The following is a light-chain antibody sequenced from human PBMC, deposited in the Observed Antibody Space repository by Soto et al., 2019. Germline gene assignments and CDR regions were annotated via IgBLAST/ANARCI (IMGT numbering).Light chain of an antibody. V-gene: IGLV2-14*01. J-gene: IGLJ1*01. Sequence: QSALTQPASVSGSPGQSITISCNATSSDVGSYNYVSWYQQHPGKAPKLMIFEVSNRPSGVSNRFSGSKSGNTASLTISGLQAEDEADYYCTSYTSSTYVVGTGTKVTVL. CDR2: EVS. CDR3: TSYTSSTYV. CDR1: SSDVGSYNY.